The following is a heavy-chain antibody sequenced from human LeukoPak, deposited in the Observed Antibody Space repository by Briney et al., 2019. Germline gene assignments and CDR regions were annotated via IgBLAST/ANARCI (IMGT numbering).Heavy chain of an antibody. D-gene: IGHD1-26*01. J-gene: IGHJ4*02. Sequence: GGSLRLSCAASGFTFSSYWMHWVRHAPGKGLVWVSRINSDGSTTSYADSVKGRITISRDNAKNTLYLQMNSLRAEDTAVYYCVGGSYYFDYWGQGTLVTVSS. CDR2: INSDGSTT. CDR3: VGGSYYFDY. CDR1: GFTFSSYW. V-gene: IGHV3-74*01.